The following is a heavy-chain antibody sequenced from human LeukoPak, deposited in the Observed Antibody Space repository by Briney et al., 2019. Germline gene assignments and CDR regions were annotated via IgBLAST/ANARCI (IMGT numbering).Heavy chain of an antibody. CDR3: VREGYDDQHFDY. V-gene: IGHV3-74*01. J-gene: IGHJ4*02. CDR1: GFTFSSYW. D-gene: IGHD2-15*01. Sequence: GGSLRLSCAASGFTFSSYWMQWVRQVPGKGLVWVSRINSDGSSISYADSVKGRFTISRDNAKNTLYLQMISLRAEDTAVYYCVREGYDDQHFDYWGQGTLVTVSA. CDR2: INSDGSSI.